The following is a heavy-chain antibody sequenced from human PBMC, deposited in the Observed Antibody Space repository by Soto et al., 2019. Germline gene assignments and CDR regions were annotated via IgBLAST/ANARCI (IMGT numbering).Heavy chain of an antibody. V-gene: IGHV4-59*08. D-gene: IGHD5-12*01. CDR3: ARLEICPGLLATMYYFYY. Sequence: SETLSLTCTVSGGSISSYYWSWIRQPPGKGLEWIGYIYYSGSTNYNPSLKSRVTISVDTSKNQFLLYLFSVTAADTAVYYFARLEICPGLLATMYYFYYWGQGTLVTVSS. CDR1: GGSISSYY. J-gene: IGHJ4*02. CDR2: IYYSGST.